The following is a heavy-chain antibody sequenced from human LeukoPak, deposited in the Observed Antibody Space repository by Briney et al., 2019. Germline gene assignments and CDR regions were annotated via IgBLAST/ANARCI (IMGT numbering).Heavy chain of an antibody. V-gene: IGHV4-59*01. CDR2: IYYSGST. CDR3: ARGAYGEIDY. CDR1: GFTFSSYS. D-gene: IGHD4-17*01. Sequence: GSLRRSCAASGFTFSSYSMTWVRQAPGKGLEWIGYIYYSGSTNYNPSLKSRVTISVDTSKNQFSLKLSSVTAADTAVYYCARGAYGEIDYWGQGTLVTVSS. J-gene: IGHJ4*02.